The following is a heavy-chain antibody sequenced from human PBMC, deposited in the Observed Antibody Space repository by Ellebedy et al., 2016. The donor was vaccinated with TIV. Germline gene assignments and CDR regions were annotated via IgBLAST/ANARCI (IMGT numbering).Heavy chain of an antibody. D-gene: IGHD1-26*01. J-gene: IGHJ4*02. Sequence: ASVKVSCKASGGTFSSYAINWVRQATGQGLEWMGWMNPNSGNTGYAQKFQGRVTMTRNTSISTAYMELSSLRSEDTAVYYCAKSIVGAIGGDYWGQGTLVTVSS. V-gene: IGHV1-8*02. CDR1: GGTFSSYA. CDR3: AKSIVGAIGGDY. CDR2: MNPNSGNT.